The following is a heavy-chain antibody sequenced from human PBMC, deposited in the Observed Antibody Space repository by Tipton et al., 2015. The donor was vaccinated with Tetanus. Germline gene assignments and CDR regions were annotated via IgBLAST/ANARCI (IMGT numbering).Heavy chain of an antibody. Sequence: SLRLSCAASGFRFSATGIHWVRQAPGKGLEWVAVIPFDGRNEYYSDSVKGRFTISRDNSKNMVYLQMSSLRVDDTAVYYCAKDLHRKFDFWGQGIQVTVSS. J-gene: IGHJ4*02. CDR3: AKDLHRKFDF. CDR1: GFRFSATG. CDR2: IPFDGRNE. V-gene: IGHV3-30*18.